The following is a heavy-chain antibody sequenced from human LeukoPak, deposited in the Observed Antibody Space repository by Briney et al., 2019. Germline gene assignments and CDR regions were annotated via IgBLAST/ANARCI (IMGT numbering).Heavy chain of an antibody. CDR1: GFTFSSYG. CDR3: ARDQNSLGDY. Sequence: AGGSLRLSCAASGFTFSSYGMHWVRQAPGKGLEWVAMIWYDGSNEFYADSVKGRFTISRDNSKNTLYLQMSSLRAEDTAVYYYARDQNSLGDYWGQGTLVTVSS. CDR2: IWYDGSNE. D-gene: IGHD1-26*01. V-gene: IGHV3-33*01. J-gene: IGHJ4*02.